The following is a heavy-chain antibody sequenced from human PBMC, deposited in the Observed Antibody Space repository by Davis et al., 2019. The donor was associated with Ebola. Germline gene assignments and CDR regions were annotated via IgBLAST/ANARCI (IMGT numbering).Heavy chain of an antibody. V-gene: IGHV4-34*01. CDR1: GGSFSGYY. CDR3: ARCSTTGTTGVDY. CDR2: INHSGST. D-gene: IGHD1-1*01. J-gene: IGHJ4*02. Sequence: MPGGSLRLSCAVYGGSFSGYYWSWIRQPPGKGLEWIGEINHSGSTNYNPSLKSRVTISVDTSKNQFSLKLSSVTAADTAVYYCARCSTTGTTGVDYWGQGTLVTVSS.